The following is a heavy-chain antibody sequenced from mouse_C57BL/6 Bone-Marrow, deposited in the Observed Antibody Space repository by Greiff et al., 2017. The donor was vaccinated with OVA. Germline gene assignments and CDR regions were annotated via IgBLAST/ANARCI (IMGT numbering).Heavy chain of an antibody. V-gene: IGHV14-1*01. CDR1: GFNIKDYY. J-gene: IGHJ1*03. D-gene: IGHD1-1*01. CDR2: IDPEDGDT. CDR3: TTNYGSRNWYFDV. Sequence: EFQLQQSGAELVRPGASVKLSCTASGFNIKDYYMHWVKQRPEQGLEWIGRIDPEDGDTEYAPKFQGKATMTADTSSNTAYLQLSSLTSEDTAVYYCTTNYGSRNWYFDVWGTGTTVTVSS.